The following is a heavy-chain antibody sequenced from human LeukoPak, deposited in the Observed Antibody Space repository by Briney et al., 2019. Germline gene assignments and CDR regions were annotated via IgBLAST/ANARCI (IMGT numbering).Heavy chain of an antibody. Sequence: PSETLSLTCTVSGGSISSGDYYWSWIRQPPGKGQEWIGYIYYRGSTYYNPSLKSRVTISVDTSKNQFSLKLSSVTAADTAVYYCARDLLNEGNHLDYWGQGTLVTVSS. J-gene: IGHJ4*02. V-gene: IGHV4-30-4*01. D-gene: IGHD4-23*01. CDR1: GGSISSGDYY. CDR2: IYYRGST. CDR3: ARDLLNEGNHLDY.